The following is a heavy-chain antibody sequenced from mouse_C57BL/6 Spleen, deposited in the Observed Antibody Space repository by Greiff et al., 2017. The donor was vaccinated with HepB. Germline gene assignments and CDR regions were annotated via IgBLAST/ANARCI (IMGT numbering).Heavy chain of an antibody. J-gene: IGHJ4*01. Sequence: VKLVESGPGLVAPSQSLSITCTVSGFSLTSYAISWVRQPPGKGLEWLGVIWTGGGTNYNSALKSRLSISKDNSKSQVFLKMNSLQTDDTARYYCAREGYYSNYLYAMDYWGQGTSVTVSS. CDR1: GFSLTSYA. D-gene: IGHD2-5*01. CDR2: IWTGGGT. V-gene: IGHV2-9-1*01. CDR3: AREGYYSNYLYAMDY.